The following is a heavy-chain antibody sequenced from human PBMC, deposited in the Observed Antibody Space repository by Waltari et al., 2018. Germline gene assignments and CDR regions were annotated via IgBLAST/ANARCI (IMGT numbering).Heavy chain of an antibody. Sequence: QVQLQESGPGLVKPSETLSLTCTVSGGSISGYYWNWIRQPPGKGLEWIGSIYYSGNTNNNPSLKSRVTISIDTAKNQFSLKLSSVTAADTAVYYCARDTLVPAAITPYYYYFGMDVWGQGTAVTV. J-gene: IGHJ6*02. V-gene: IGHV4-59*01. CDR2: IYYSGNT. CDR1: GGSISGYY. CDR3: ARDTLVPAAITPYYYYFGMDV. D-gene: IGHD2-2*02.